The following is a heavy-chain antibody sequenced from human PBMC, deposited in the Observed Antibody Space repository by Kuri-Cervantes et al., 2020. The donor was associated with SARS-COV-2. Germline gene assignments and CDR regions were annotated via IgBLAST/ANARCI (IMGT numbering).Heavy chain of an antibody. CDR3: ARSTVGFDS. Sequence: GGSLRLSCAASGFSVRSNYMSWVRQAPGKGLEWVSSIYSSGSTYYADSVKGRFTSSRENYKNTGYLQLNSLRVEDTAVYYCARSTVGFDSWGQGTLVTVSS. J-gene: IGHJ4*02. CDR2: IYSSGST. V-gene: IGHV3-53*01. D-gene: IGHD4-23*01. CDR1: GFSVRSNY.